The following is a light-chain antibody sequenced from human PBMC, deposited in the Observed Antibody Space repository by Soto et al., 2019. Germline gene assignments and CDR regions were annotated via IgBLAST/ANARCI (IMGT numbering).Light chain of an antibody. CDR2: DVS. Sequence: QSALTQPASVSASPGQSITISCTGTSSDVAGYNYVSWYQQHPGKAPKLMIYDVSNRPSGVSNRFSGSKSGNTASLTISGLQAEDEADYYCTSYTSGSTYVFGTGTKLTVL. V-gene: IGLV2-14*01. CDR1: SSDVAGYNY. CDR3: TSYTSGSTYV. J-gene: IGLJ1*01.